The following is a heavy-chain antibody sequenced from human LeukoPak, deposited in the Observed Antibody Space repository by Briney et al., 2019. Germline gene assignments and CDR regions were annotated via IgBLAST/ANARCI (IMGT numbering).Heavy chain of an antibody. V-gene: IGHV3-7*04. CDR2: IKQDGSEK. CDR1: GFTFSSYW. D-gene: IGHD6-13*01. J-gene: IGHJ4*02. Sequence: GGSLRLSCAASGFTFSSYWMNWVRQAPGKGLEWVANIKQDGSEKYYVDSVKGRFTISRDNAKNSLFLQMSSLRGDDTAVYYCVRGDSRDFWGQGTLVTVSS. CDR3: VRGDSRDF.